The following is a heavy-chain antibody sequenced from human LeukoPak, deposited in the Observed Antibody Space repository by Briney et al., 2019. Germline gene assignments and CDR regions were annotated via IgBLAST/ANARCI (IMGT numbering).Heavy chain of an antibody. Sequence: SETLSLTCTVSGGSISSYYWRWIRRPPGKGLEWIGYIYYSGSPSYNPSLRSRVTISVDKSKNQFDLKLTSVTAADTAVYFCATDWYFEVWGRGTLVTVSS. CDR1: GGSISSYY. CDR2: IYYSGSP. V-gene: IGHV4-59*01. J-gene: IGHJ2*01. CDR3: ATDWYFEV.